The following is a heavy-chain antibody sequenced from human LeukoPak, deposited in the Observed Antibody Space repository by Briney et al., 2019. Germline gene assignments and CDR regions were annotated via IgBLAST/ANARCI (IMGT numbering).Heavy chain of an antibody. J-gene: IGHJ4*02. D-gene: IGHD6-6*01. CDR2: INPSGGST. CDR1: VYTFTSYY. V-gene: IGHV1-46*03. Sequence: ASVKVSCKASVYTFTSYYMHWVRHAPGQGLEWMGIINPSGGSTSYAQKFQGRVTMTSDTSTSTVYMELSSLRSEDTAVYYCASLGIAAPYFDYWGQGTLVTVSS. CDR3: ASLGIAAPYFDY.